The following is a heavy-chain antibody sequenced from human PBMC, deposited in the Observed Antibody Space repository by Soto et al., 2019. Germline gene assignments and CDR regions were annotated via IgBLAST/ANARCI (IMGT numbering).Heavy chain of an antibody. Sequence: GTCADYCWSWISQTKGRGLDCIAAINHRGGPPYPPPLSSRVPLSIATSTNPFSLTLRSLTAADTAVYYCLARGMTYDFLSGPPPFAPWGHGTLVTVSS. D-gene: IGHD3-3*01. CDR1: GTCADYC. CDR2: INHRGGP. V-gene: IGHV4-34*08. CDR3: LARGMTYDFLSGPPPFAP. J-gene: IGHJ5*02.